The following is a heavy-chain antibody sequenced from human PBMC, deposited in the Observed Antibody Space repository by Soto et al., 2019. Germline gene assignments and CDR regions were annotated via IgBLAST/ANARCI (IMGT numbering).Heavy chain of an antibody. V-gene: IGHV1-18*01. CDR2: ISAHNGNT. CDR1: GYTFTSYG. J-gene: IGHJ4*02. CDR3: ERGRYGDY. D-gene: IGHD1-1*01. Sequence: QVHLVQSGAEVKKPGASVKVSCKGSGYTFTSYGITWVRQAPGQGLEGMGWISAHNGNTDYAQKLQGRVIVTRDTSTSTAYMELRSLISDDTAVYYCERGRYGDYWGQGALVTVSS.